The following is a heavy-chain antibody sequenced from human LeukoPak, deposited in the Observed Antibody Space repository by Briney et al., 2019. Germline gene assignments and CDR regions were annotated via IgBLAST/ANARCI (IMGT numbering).Heavy chain of an antibody. CDR3: ARVEVAVPAATLGWFDP. D-gene: IGHD2-2*01. Sequence: GASVKVSCKASGYTFTSYGISWVRQAPGQGLEWMGWISAYNGNTNYAQKLQGRVTMTTDTSTSTAYMELRSLRSDDTAVYYCARVEVAVPAATLGWFDPWGQGTLVTVSS. V-gene: IGHV1-18*01. J-gene: IGHJ5*02. CDR2: ISAYNGNT. CDR1: GYTFTSYG.